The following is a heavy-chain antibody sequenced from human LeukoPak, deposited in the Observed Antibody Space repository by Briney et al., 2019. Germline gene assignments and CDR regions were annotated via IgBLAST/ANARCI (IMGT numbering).Heavy chain of an antibody. Sequence: PSETLFHTCAVYGGSFSGYYWSWIRQHPGGGREWIGENNHSGSTNYNPSLKSRVTISVDTSKNQFSLKLSSVTAADTAVYYCARFDWLLRSFDYWGQGTLVAVSS. CDR1: GGSFSGYY. CDR3: ARFDWLLRSFDY. J-gene: IGHJ4*02. D-gene: IGHD3-9*01. V-gene: IGHV4-34*01. CDR2: NNHSGST.